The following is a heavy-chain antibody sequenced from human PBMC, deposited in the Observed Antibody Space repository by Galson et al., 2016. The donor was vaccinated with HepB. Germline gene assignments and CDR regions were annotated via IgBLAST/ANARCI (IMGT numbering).Heavy chain of an antibody. J-gene: IGHJ4*02. CDR3: VGDSGVRDDIMMATYLE. V-gene: IGHV1-24*01. Sequence: SVKVSCKVSGDSLTEFSMHWVRQTPGKGLEYMGGFHREAGERNYAQKFQGRVTMTEDTSTDTAYMELNSLTSEDTAVYYCVGDSGVRDDIMMATYLEWGQGSLVTVSS. D-gene: IGHD5-18*01. CDR1: GDSLTEFS. CDR2: FHREAGER.